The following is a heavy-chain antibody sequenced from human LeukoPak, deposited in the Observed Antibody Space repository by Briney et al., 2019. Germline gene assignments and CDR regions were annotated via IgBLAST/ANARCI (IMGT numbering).Heavy chain of an antibody. J-gene: IGHJ6*03. D-gene: IGHD4-17*01. V-gene: IGHV1-2*02. CDR2: INPNSGGT. CDR1: GYTFTDYY. Sequence: ASVKVSCKASGYTFTDYYMHWVRQAPGQGLEWMGWINPNSGGTNYAQKFQGRVTMTRDTSISTAYMELRSLRSDDTAVYYCARGGTVDYGDYGGSAAPMTWYYYYMDVWGKGTTVTVSS. CDR3: ARGGTVDYGDYGGSAAPMTWYYYYMDV.